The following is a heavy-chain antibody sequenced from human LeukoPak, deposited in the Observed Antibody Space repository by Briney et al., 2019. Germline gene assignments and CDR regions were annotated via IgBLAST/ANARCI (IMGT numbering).Heavy chain of an antibody. J-gene: IGHJ4*02. CDR3: AKDAVAGTYFFDY. Sequence: ASVKVSCKTSGYTFTTYYVHWVRQAPGQGLEWMGLFNPSGGGTSYAQKFQGRVTMTRDTSTSTVYMELSSLRSEDTAVYYCAKDAVAGTYFFDYWGQGTLVTVSS. D-gene: IGHD6-19*01. V-gene: IGHV1-46*01. CDR1: GYTFTTYY. CDR2: FNPSGGGT.